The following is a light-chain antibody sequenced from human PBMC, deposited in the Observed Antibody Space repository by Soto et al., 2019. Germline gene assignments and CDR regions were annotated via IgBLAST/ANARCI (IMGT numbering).Light chain of an antibody. J-gene: IGKJ5*01. V-gene: IGKV3-20*01. CDR1: QSICSNY. CDR2: GAS. CDR3: QQLGGSPPIT. Sequence: EIVLTQSPGTLSLSPGERATLSCRASQSICSNYLAWYQQTPGQAPRLLIYGASHRATGMPDRFSGSGCGTDFTLTISRLEPEDFGGYYCQQLGGSPPITFGQGTRLDIK.